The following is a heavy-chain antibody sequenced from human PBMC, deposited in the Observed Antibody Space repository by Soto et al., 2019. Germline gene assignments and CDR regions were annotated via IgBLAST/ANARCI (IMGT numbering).Heavy chain of an antibody. J-gene: IGHJ6*02. Sequence: GGSLRLACAASVFTFSSYGMRWVRQAPGKGLEWVAVIWYDGSNKYYADSVKGRFTISRDNSKNTLYLQMNSLRAEDTAVYYCARDQLTKGYYGMDVWGQGTTVTVSS. CDR1: VFTFSSYG. CDR2: IWYDGSNK. V-gene: IGHV3-33*01. CDR3: ARDQLTKGYYGMDV.